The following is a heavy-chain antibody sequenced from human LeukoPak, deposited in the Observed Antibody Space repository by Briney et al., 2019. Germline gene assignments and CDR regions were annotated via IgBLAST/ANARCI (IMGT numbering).Heavy chain of an antibody. CDR2: ISSSSSYI. CDR3: ASPYCSSTSCYNRYYYMDV. CDR1: GFTFSSYA. D-gene: IGHD2-2*02. J-gene: IGHJ6*03. Sequence: PGGSLRLSCAASGFTFSSYAMSWVRQPPGKGLEWVSSISSSSSYIYYADSVKGRFTISRDNAKNSLYLQMNSLRAEDTAVYYCASPYCSSTSCYNRYYYMDVWGKGTTVTVSS. V-gene: IGHV3-21*01.